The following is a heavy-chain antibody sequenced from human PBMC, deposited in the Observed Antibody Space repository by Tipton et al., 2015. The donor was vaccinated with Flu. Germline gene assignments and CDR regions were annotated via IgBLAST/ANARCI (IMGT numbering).Heavy chain of an antibody. CDR1: GFSVSTNY. Sequence: QLVQSGGGLIQPGGSLRLSCAASGFSVSTNYMSWARQAPGKGLEWVSVIYSGGSTYYADSVRGRFNISRDTSKNTVFLQMNSLRAEDTAVYYCARVPSYGDLRYSFDNWGHGTLVTVSS. J-gene: IGHJ4*01. CDR2: IYSGGST. V-gene: IGHV3-53*01. D-gene: IGHD4-17*01. CDR3: ARVPSYGDLRYSFDN.